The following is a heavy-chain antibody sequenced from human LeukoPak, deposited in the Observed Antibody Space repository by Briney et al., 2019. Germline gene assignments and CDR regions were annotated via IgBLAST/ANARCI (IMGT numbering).Heavy chain of an antibody. J-gene: IGHJ6*02. CDR3: AKDSGYSADPYYYYGMDV. CDR1: GFTFSSYG. D-gene: IGHD5-18*01. V-gene: IGHV3-30*18. Sequence: GGSLRLSCAASGFTFSSYGMHWVRQAPGKGLEWVAVISYDGSNKYYADSVKGRFTISRDNSKNTLCLQMNSLRAEDTAVYYCAKDSGYSADPYYYYGMDVWGQGTTVTVSS. CDR2: ISYDGSNK.